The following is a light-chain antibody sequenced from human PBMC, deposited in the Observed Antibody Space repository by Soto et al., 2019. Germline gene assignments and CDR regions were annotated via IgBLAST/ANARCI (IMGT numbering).Light chain of an antibody. CDR3: SSYAGSNNLV. V-gene: IGLV2-8*01. J-gene: IGLJ2*01. CDR1: SSDVGGYNY. Sequence: QSALTQPPSASGSPGQSVTISCTGTSSDVGGYNYVSWYQQHPRNAVKPRIYQVSKRPSRVPDRLSDSKSGNTASLTVSGLEAEGEPDGCCSSYAGSNNLVFGGGTKLTVL. CDR2: QVS.